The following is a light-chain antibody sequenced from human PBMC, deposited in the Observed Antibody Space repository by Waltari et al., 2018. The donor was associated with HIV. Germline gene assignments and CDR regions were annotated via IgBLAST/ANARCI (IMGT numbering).Light chain of an antibody. CDR2: TKN. CDR1: SSNIGRNY. V-gene: IGLV1-47*01. CDR3: AAWNDRLSGYV. Sequence: QSVLTQPPSASGTPGQRVTISCSGRSSNIGRNYVYWYQQLPGTAPKLLIYTKNQRPSGVPDRCSGSKSGTSASLAISGLRSEDEADYYCAAWNDRLSGYVFGTGTKVTV. J-gene: IGLJ1*01.